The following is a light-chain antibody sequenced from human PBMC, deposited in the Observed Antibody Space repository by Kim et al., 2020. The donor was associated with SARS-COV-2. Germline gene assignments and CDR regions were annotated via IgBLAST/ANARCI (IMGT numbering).Light chain of an antibody. V-gene: IGLV2-14*01. Sequence: QSALTQPASVSGSPGQSITISCTGTSSDVGGYNYVSWYQQHPGKAPKLIIYDITARPSGVSNRFSGSKSGSTASLTISGLQAEDEADYYCSSYTTYSTWVFGGGTKLTVL. CDR3: SSYTTYSTWV. CDR2: DIT. CDR1: SSDVGGYNY. J-gene: IGLJ3*02.